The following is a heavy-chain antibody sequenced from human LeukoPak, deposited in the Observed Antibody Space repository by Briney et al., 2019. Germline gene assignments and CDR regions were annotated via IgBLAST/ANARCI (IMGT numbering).Heavy chain of an antibody. CDR3: ARAHRWSYYYDSSGYYYFDY. Sequence: ASVKVSCKASGYTFTGYYMHWVRQAPGQGLEWMGWINPNSGGTNYAQKFQGRVTMTRDTSISTAYMGLSRLRSDDTAVYYCARAHRWSYYYDSSGYYYFDYWGQGTLVTVSS. J-gene: IGHJ4*02. CDR2: INPNSGGT. D-gene: IGHD3-22*01. V-gene: IGHV1-2*02. CDR1: GYTFTGYY.